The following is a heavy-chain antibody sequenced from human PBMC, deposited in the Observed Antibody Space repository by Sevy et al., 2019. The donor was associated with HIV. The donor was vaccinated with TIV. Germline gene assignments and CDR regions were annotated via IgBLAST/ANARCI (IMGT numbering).Heavy chain of an antibody. CDR1: EYTFTTYW. D-gene: IGHD4-17*01. J-gene: IGHJ3*02. CDR3: ARYFRGAGFNDAFGI. V-gene: IGHV5-51*01. Sequence: GESLKISCKGSEYTFTTYWIGWVRQMPGKGLEWMGMIYPGDSDARDSPSFQGHVTISADKSVDTAYLQWSSLKATDTAMYYCARYFRGAGFNDAFGIWGQGTMVTVSS. CDR2: IYPGDSDA.